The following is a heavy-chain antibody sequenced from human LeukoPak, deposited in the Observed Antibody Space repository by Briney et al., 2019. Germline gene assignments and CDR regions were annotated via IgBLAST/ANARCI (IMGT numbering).Heavy chain of an antibody. D-gene: IGHD6-19*01. CDR1: GFSFSCYG. V-gene: IGHV3-30*18. CDR3: AKDSSSRGWYFEH. Sequence: GGSLRLSCAASGFSFSCYGMHWVRQAPGKGLEWVSFISFDGSITYNADSVKGRLTISRDNSKNTVYLQMNRLRAEDTAVYFCAKDSSSRGWYFEHWGQGTLVTVSS. J-gene: IGHJ4*02. CDR2: ISFDGSIT.